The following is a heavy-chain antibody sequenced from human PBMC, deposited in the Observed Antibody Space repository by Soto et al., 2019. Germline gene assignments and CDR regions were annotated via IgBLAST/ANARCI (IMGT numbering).Heavy chain of an antibody. D-gene: IGHD3-3*01. J-gene: IGHJ4*02. CDR3: LSGYGYFEN. Sequence: QVQLVESGGGVVQPGRSLRLSCAASGITFSNYGTHWVRQAPGKGLEWVAVIWYDGRDKYYADSVKDRFTISRDNSKNPLDLPMNSPTADHTAVYYCLSGYGYFENWGQGTLVTVSS. CDR1: GITFSNYG. V-gene: IGHV3-33*01. CDR2: IWYDGRDK.